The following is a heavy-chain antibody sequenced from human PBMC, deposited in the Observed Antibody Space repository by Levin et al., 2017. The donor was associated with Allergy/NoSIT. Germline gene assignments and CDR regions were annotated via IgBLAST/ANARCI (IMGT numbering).Heavy chain of an antibody. V-gene: IGHV3-30*04. CDR3: ARVPPGFVGPYFDY. J-gene: IGHJ4*02. CDR2: ISYDGSNK. D-gene: IGHD2-15*01. CDR1: GFTFSSYA. Sequence: PGGSLRLSCAASGFTFSSYAMHWVRQAPGKGLEWVAVISYDGSNKYYADSVKGRFTISRDNSKNTLYLQMNSLRAEDTAVYYCARVPPGFVGPYFDYWGQGTLVTVSS.